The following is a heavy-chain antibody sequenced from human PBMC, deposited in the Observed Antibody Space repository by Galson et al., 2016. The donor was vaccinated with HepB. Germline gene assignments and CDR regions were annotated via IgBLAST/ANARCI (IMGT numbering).Heavy chain of an antibody. D-gene: IGHD6-13*01. CDR2: TSYDGTNN. V-gene: IGHV3-30-3*01. CDR1: GFTFNTFA. CDR3: ARGSIIAAGRSGMDV. Sequence: SLRLSCAASGFTFNTFAMHWVRQAPGKGLEWVAVTSYDGTNNYSADSVKGRFTISRDNSKTPLYLQMNSLRAEDTAVYYCARGSIIAAGRSGMDVWGRGTTVAVSS. J-gene: IGHJ6*02.